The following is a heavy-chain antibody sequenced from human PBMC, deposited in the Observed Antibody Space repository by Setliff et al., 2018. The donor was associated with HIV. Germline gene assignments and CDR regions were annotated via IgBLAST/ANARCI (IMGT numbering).Heavy chain of an antibody. V-gene: IGHV1-46*01. CDR3: ASAGAWQRNALDI. D-gene: IGHD5-12*01. CDR2: INPTGGST. J-gene: IGHJ3*02. CDR1: GGTFSSYA. Sequence: ASVKVSCKASGGTFSSYAISWVRQAPGQGLEWMGVINPTGGSTRNTQKLQGRVAMTRDTSTSTVYMELSSLRSEDTAVYYCASAGAWQRNALDIWGQGTMVTVSS.